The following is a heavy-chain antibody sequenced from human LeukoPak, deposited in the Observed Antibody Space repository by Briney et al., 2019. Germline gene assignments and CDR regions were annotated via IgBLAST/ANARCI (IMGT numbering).Heavy chain of an antibody. CDR3: ARGFGVVNHYYYMDV. J-gene: IGHJ6*03. Sequence: SETLSLTCAVYGGSFSGYYWSWIRQPPGKGLEWIGEINHSGSTNYNPSLKNRVTISVDTSKNQFSLELSSVSAADTAVYYCARGFGVVNHYYYMDVWGKGTTVTVSS. D-gene: IGHD3-3*01. CDR1: GGSFSGYY. CDR2: INHSGST. V-gene: IGHV4-34*01.